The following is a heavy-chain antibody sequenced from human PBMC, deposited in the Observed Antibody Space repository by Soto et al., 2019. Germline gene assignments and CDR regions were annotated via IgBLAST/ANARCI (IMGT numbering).Heavy chain of an antibody. D-gene: IGHD3-9*01. Sequence: ASVKVSCKASGYTFTSYGISWVRQAPGQGLEWMGWISAYNGNTNYAQKLQGRVTMTTDTSTSTAYMELRSLRSDDTAVYYCARLYYDILTGLQDYWGQGTLVTVSS. V-gene: IGHV1-18*01. J-gene: IGHJ4*02. CDR3: ARLYYDILTGLQDY. CDR1: GYTFTSYG. CDR2: ISAYNGNT.